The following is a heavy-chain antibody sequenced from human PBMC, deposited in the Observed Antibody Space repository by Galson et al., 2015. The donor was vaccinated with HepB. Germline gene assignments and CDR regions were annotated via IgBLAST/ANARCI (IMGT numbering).Heavy chain of an antibody. D-gene: IGHD4-17*01. CDR2: ISSSSSYI. CDR1: GFTFSSYS. J-gene: IGHJ6*03. CDR3: ARMSTVTTRYMDV. V-gene: IGHV3-21*01. Sequence: SLRLSCAASGFTFSSYSMNWVRQAPGKGLEWVSSISSSSSYIYYADSVKGRFTISRDNAKNSLYLQMNSLRAEDTAVYYCARMSTVTTRYMDVWGKGTTVTVSS.